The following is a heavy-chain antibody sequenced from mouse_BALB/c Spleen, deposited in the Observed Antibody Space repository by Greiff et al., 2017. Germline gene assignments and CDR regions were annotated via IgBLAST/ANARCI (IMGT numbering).Heavy chain of an antibody. CDR2: ISSGGGST. D-gene: IGHD2-10*01. CDR3: ARRAYYGNYFAY. J-gene: IGHJ3*01. CDR1: GFAFSSYD. V-gene: IGHV5-12-1*01. Sequence: EVKLMESGGGLVKPGGSLKLSCAASGFAFSSYDMSWVRQTPEKRLEWVAYISSGGGSTYYPDTVKGRFTISRDNAKNTLYLQMSSLKSEDTAMYYCARRAYYGNYFAYWGQGTLVTVSA.